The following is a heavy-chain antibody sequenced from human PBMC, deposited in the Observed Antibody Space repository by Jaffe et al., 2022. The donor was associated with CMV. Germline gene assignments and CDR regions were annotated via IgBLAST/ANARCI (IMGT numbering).Heavy chain of an antibody. CDR2: IYYSGST. CDR1: GGSISSYY. J-gene: IGHJ6*02. D-gene: IGHD3-9*01. Sequence: QVQLQESGPGLVKPSETLSLTCTVSGGSISSYYWSWIRQPPGKGLEWIGYIYYSGSTNYNPSLKSRVTISVDTSKNQFSLKLSSVTAADTAVYYCARGSRYDILTGYRYYYGMDVWGQGTTVTVSS. CDR3: ARGSRYDILTGYRYYYGMDV. V-gene: IGHV4-59*01.